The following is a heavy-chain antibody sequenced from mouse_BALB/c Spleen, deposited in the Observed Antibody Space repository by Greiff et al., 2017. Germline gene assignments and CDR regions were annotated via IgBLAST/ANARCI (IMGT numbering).Heavy chain of an antibody. CDR1: GYTFTSYT. D-gene: IGHD2-2*01. Sequence: AAELARPGASVKMSCKASGYTFTSYTMHWVKQRPGQGLEWIGYINPSSGYTEYNQKFKDKTTLTADKSSSTAYMQLSSLTSEDSAVYYCARSLYYGYDLDYWGQGTTLTVSS. J-gene: IGHJ2*01. CDR2: INPSSGYT. CDR3: ARSLYYGYDLDY. V-gene: IGHV1-4*02.